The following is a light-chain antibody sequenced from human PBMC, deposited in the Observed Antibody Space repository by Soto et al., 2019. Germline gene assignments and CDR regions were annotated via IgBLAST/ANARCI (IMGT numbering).Light chain of an antibody. J-gene: IGKJ3*01. V-gene: IGKV3-15*01. CDR1: QSVSNK. CDR3: QQDYNLP. CDR2: RAS. Sequence: IVMTQYPDTLSASPGDTVTLSCRASQSVSNKLAWYQHKPGQPPRLLLYRASTRVTGVPVRFSGSGSGAEFSLTISSLQHEDFEVYYCQQDYNLPFGPGTKVDIK.